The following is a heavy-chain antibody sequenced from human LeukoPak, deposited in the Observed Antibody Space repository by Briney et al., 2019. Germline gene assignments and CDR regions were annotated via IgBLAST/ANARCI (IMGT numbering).Heavy chain of an antibody. CDR1: GGSISSSSYY. V-gene: IGHV4-39*01. J-gene: IGHJ4*02. D-gene: IGHD3-10*01. Sequence: SETLSLTCTVSGGSISSSSYYWGWIRQPPGKGLECIGSIYYSGTTYYNPSFKSRVTISVDTSKNQFSLKLSSVTAADTAVYYCARSQVPFSMVRGVIVPYFDYWGQGTLVTVSS. CDR2: IYYSGTT. CDR3: ARSQVPFSMVRGVIVPYFDY.